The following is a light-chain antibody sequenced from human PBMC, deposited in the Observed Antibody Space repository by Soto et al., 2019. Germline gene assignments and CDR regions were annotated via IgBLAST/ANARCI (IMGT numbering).Light chain of an antibody. CDR3: QQYGGSPPYT. Sequence: EIVLTQSPGTLSLSPGERATLSCRASQSISSTYLAWYQQKPGPAPRLLLYGSSSSDNGIQDRFTGSGAGSDVTLTITSLEPEDFAVYYYQQYGGSPPYTLGQGTKLEIK. V-gene: IGKV3-20*01. CDR2: GSS. CDR1: QSISSTY. J-gene: IGKJ2*01.